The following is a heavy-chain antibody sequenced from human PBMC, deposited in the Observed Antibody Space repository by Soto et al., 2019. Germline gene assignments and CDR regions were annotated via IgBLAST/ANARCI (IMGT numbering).Heavy chain of an antibody. CDR2: ISWNSGSI. CDR1: GFTFDDYA. J-gene: IGHJ4*02. Sequence: SLRLSCAASGFTFDDYAMHWVRQAPGKGLEWVSGISWNSGSIDYADSVKGRFTISRDNAKNSLLLQMNSLRAEDTALYYCAKDKSGYPPYYFDYWGQGTRVTAPQ. CDR3: AKDKSGYPPYYFDY. D-gene: IGHD3-22*01. V-gene: IGHV3-9*01.